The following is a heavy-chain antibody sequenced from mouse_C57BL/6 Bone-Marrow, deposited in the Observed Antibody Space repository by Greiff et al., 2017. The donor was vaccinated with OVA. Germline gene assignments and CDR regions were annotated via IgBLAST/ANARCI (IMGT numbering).Heavy chain of an antibody. CDR1: GYTFTSYW. Sequence: QVQLQQPGAELVKPGASVKLSCKASGYTFTSYWMQWVKQRPGQGLEWIGEIDPSDSYTNYNHKFKGKATLTVDPASSTAYMQLSSLTSEDSAVYYCARGRVWLRRGYLYFGVWGTGTTVTVSS. CDR3: ARGRVWLRRGYLYFGV. D-gene: IGHD2-2*01. CDR2: IDPSDSYT. V-gene: IGHV1-50*01. J-gene: IGHJ1*03.